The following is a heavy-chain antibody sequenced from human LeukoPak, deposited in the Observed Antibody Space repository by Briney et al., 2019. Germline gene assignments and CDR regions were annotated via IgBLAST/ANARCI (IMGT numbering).Heavy chain of an antibody. CDR1: GYTFTGYY. J-gene: IGHJ4*02. CDR3: ARAGFGELF. Sequence: ASLKVYWKASGYTFTGYYMHWVRHAPGKGLEWIGWINPNSGGTNYAQKFQGRVTMNRDTSISTAYMELSRLRPDGTAVYYCARAGFGELFWGQGTLVTVAS. CDR2: INPNSGGT. V-gene: IGHV1-2*02. D-gene: IGHD3-10*01.